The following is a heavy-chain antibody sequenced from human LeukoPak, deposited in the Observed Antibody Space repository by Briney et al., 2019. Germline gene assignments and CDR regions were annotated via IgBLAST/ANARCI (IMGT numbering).Heavy chain of an antibody. J-gene: IGHJ5*02. CDR3: ARGVLGSWFDP. V-gene: IGHV3-7*01. CDR2: IKQDGSEK. Sequence: GGSLRLSCAASGFTFGSYWMSWVRQAPGKGLEWVANIKQDGSEKYYVDSVKGRFTISRDNAKNSLFLQMNSLRAGDTAVYYCARGVLGSWFDPWGQGTLVTVSS. D-gene: IGHD4/OR15-4a*01. CDR1: GFTFGSYW.